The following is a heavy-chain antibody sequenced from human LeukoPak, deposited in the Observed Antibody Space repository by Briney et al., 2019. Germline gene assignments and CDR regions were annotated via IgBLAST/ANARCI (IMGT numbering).Heavy chain of an antibody. CDR2: INTKADGGTT. V-gene: IGHV3-15*01. CDR3: TTGPRGYCSGTNCLPPQIDY. CDR1: GFVFSNAW. D-gene: IGHD2-2*01. J-gene: IGHJ4*02. Sequence: RTGGSLRLSCAASGFVFSNAWMSWVRQAPGKGLEWVGCINTKADGGTTDYAAPVKGRFTISRDDSKNTLYLQMNSLETEDTAVYYCTTGPRGYCSGTNCLPPQIDYWGQGTLVTVST.